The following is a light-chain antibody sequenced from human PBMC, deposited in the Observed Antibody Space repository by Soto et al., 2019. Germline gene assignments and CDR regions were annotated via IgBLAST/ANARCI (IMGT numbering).Light chain of an antibody. J-gene: IGKJ4*01. Sequence: EIVLTQSPGTLSLSPGERATLSCRASQTVSSNYLAWYQQKPGQAPRLLIYGASSRATGIPDRFSGSGSGTDFTLTISRLEPEDFAVYYCQHYDTFGGGTKVDIK. CDR1: QTVSSNY. CDR2: GAS. CDR3: QHYDT. V-gene: IGKV3-20*01.